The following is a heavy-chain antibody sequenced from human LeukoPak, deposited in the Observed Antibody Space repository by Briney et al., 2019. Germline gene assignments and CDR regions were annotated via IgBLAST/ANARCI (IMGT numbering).Heavy chain of an antibody. J-gene: IGHJ4*02. CDR2: ISHDGSSG. CDR3: ARVPYVSGTFDY. V-gene: IGHV3-30-3*01. Sequence: GRSLRPSCAASGFTFSSHVIHWVRQAPGKGLEWVAVISHDGSSGYYGDSVKGRFTIFRDNSKNTLYLQMNSLRTEDTAVYYCARVPYVSGTFDYWGQGTLVTVSS. CDR1: GFTFSSHV. D-gene: IGHD3-10*01.